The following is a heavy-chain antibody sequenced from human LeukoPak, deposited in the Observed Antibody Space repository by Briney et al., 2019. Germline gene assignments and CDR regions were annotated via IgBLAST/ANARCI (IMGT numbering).Heavy chain of an antibody. Sequence: ASVNVSCKASRYTFTSYDINWVLEAAGQRLEWMGWMNPNTGRTGFAQKFQGRLTMTRDASISTAYMELSSLRSDDTAVYYCARLSQTPDYYSNGGYYYLGYWGQGTPVTVSS. CDR2: MNPNTGRT. D-gene: IGHD3-22*01. CDR1: RYTFTSYD. CDR3: ARLSQTPDYYSNGGYYYLGY. J-gene: IGHJ4*02. V-gene: IGHV1-8*01.